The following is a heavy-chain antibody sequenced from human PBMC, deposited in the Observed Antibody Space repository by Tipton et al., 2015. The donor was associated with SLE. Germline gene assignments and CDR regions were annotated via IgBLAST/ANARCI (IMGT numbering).Heavy chain of an antibody. V-gene: IGHV1-69*05. D-gene: IGHD1-26*01. CDR2: IIPIFNTA. J-gene: IGHJ6*02. CDR1: GYTFTTYA. Sequence: QLVQSGAEVKKPGASVKVSCKASGYTFTTYAISWVRQAPGQGLEWMGEIIPIFNTANYAQKFQGRVTITTDESTSTAYMELSSLRSEDTAVYYCARGWGDYGMDVWGQGTTVTVSS. CDR3: ARGWGDYGMDV.